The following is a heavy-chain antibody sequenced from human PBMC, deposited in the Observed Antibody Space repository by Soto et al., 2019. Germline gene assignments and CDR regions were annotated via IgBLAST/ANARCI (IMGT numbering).Heavy chain of an antibody. J-gene: IGHJ4*02. CDR2: IIPMFGTA. Sequence: QVQLVQSGAEVKKPGSSVKVSCKASGDTFSSYAINWVRQAPGQGLEWMGGIIPMFGTANYAQKFKGRVTSTAGESTSTVYMELISLRSEDTAVYYCARVGPAHYYDSSGYYSPLDYWGQGTLVTVSS. CDR3: ARVGPAHYYDSSGYYSPLDY. CDR1: GDTFSSYA. V-gene: IGHV1-69*01. D-gene: IGHD3-22*01.